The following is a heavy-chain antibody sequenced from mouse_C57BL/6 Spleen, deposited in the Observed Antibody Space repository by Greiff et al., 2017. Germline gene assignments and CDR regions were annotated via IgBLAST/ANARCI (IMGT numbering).Heavy chain of an antibody. Sequence: VQLQQSGPELVKPGASVKIPCKASGYTFTDYNMAWVKQSHGKSLEWIGDINPNNGGTSYNQNVKGKATLNVDKTSSTAYMGLRSLTSEDTAVYYCALLLGGYWGQGTTLTVSS. D-gene: IGHD3-1*01. CDR3: ALLLGGY. CDR1: GYTFTDYN. J-gene: IGHJ2*01. V-gene: IGHV1-18*01. CDR2: INPNNGGT.